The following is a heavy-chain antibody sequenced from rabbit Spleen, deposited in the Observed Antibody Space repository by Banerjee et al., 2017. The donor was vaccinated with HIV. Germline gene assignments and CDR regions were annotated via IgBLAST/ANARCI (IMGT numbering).Heavy chain of an antibody. CDR1: GVSLNDKDV. CDR3: ARDLYDSGGL. V-gene: IGHV1S45*01. Sequence: QEQLVESGGGLVRPEGSLTLTCKASGVSLNDKDVMCWVRQAPGKGLEWIACINIVTGKSVYASWAKGRFTMSRTSSTTVTLQMSSLTAADTATYFCARDLYDSGGLWGPGTLVTVS. CDR2: INIVTGKS. J-gene: IGHJ3*01. D-gene: IGHD4-1*01.